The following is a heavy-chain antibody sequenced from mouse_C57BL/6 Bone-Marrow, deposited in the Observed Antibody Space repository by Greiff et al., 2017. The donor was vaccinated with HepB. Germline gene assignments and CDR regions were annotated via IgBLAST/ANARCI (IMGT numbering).Heavy chain of an antibody. V-gene: IGHV1-82*01. CDR2: IYPGDGDT. D-gene: IGHD1-1*01. CDR1: GYTFTDYN. Sequence: VQLQQSGPELVKPGASVKIPCKASGYTFTDYNMDWVKQSHGKSLEWIGRIYPGDGDTNYNGKFKGKAPLTADKSSSTAYMQLSSLTSEDSAVYFCARGGYYGRDYYAMDYWGQGTSVTVSS. CDR3: ARGGYYGRDYYAMDY. J-gene: IGHJ4*01.